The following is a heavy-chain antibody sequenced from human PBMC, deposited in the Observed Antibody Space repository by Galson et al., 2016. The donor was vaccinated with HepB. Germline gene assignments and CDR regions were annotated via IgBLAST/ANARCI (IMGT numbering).Heavy chain of an antibody. CDR2: VLSSEGT. Sequence: SETLSLTCFVSGGTIRSAYYWGWIRQPPGRGLEWIGSVLSSEGTYYNPSLKSRVTISVDTSKNQFSLRLNSVTAADTGVYYCATGIVVAGKYYYYYMDVWGKGTTVTVS. D-gene: IGHD6-19*01. V-gene: IGHV4-39*01. J-gene: IGHJ6*03. CDR3: ATGIVVAGKYYYYYMDV. CDR1: GGTIRSAYY.